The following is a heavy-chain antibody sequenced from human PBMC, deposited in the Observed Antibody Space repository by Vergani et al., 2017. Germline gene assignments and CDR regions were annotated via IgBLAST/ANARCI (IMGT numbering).Heavy chain of an antibody. CDR2: IYWNDDK. CDR3: AHTGMVWGVTPQRGENWFDP. D-gene: IGHD3-10*01. CDR1: GFSLSTSGVG. V-gene: IGHV2-5*01. Sequence: QITLKESGPTLVKPTQTLTLTCTFSGFSLSTSGVGVGWIRQPPGKALEWLALIYWNDDKRYSPSLKSRLTITKDTSKNQVVLTMTNMDPVDTATYYCAHTGMVWGVTPQRGENWFDPWGQGTLVTVSS. J-gene: IGHJ5*02.